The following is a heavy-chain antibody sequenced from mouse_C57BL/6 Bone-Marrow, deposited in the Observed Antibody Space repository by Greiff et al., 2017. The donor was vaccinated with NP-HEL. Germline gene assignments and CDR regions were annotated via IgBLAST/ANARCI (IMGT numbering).Heavy chain of an antibody. CDR3: ARAYYGSSYAYWYFDV. CDR2: INPNNGGT. J-gene: IGHJ1*03. D-gene: IGHD1-1*01. CDR1: GYTFTDYY. V-gene: IGHV1-26*01. Sequence: EVQLQQSGPELVKPGASVKISCKASGYTFTDYYMNWVKQSHGKSLEWIGDINPNNGGTSYNQKFKGKATLTVDKSSSTAYMELRSLTSEDSAVYYCARAYYGSSYAYWYFDVWGTGTTVTVSS.